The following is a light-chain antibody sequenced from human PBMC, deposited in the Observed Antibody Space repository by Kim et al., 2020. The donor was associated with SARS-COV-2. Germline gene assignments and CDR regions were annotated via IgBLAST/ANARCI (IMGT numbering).Light chain of an antibody. CDR2: GAS. Sequence: SSSPGGGATRSRRARQSVSNNLAWYQQKPGQAPRLLIYGASTRATGIPVRFIGSGSGTVFTLTITSLQSEDSAVYYCQQYENWLTFGGGTKVDI. J-gene: IGKJ4*01. CDR1: QSVSNN. CDR3: QQYENWLT. V-gene: IGKV3-15*01.